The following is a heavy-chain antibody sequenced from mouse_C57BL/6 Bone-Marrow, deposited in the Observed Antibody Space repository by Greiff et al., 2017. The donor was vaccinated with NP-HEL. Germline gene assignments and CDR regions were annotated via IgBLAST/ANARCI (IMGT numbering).Heavy chain of an antibody. CDR1: GFSFNTYA. J-gene: IGHJ3*01. V-gene: IGHV10-1*01. Sequence: EVKVVESGGGLVQPKGSLKLSCAASGFSFNTYAMNWVRQAPGKGLEWVARIRSKSNNYATYYADSVKDRFTISRDDSESMLYLQMNNLKTEDTAMYYCVRSSNPAWFAYWGQGTLVTVSA. D-gene: IGHD2-5*01. CDR3: VRSSNPAWFAY. CDR2: IRSKSNNYAT.